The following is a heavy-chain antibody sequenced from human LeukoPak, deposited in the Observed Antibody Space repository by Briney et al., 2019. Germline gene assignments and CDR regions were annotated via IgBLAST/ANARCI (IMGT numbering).Heavy chain of an antibody. D-gene: IGHD3-3*01. CDR2: IYTSGST. CDR1: GGSISSYY. V-gene: IGHV4-4*09. J-gene: IGHJ6*03. CDR3: ATGGYYDFWSGYYLGAGSDYYYYYMDV. Sequence: PSETLSLTCTVSGGSISSYYWSWIRQPPGKGLEWIGYIYTSGSTNYNPSLKSRVTISVDTSKNQFSLKLSSVTAADTAVYYCATGGYYDFWSGYYLGAGSDYYYYYMDVWGRGTTVTVSS.